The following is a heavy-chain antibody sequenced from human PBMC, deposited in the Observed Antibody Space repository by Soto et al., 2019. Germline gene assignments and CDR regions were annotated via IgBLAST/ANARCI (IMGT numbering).Heavy chain of an antibody. CDR1: GFTVSNNY. CDR2: IYSGGNT. Sequence: ESGGGLIQPGGSLRLSCAASGFTVSNNYMRWVRQAPGKGLEWVSLIYSGGNTHYADSVKGRFTISRDNSKNTPFLPMNSLSVEGPAVFYCARVTPGIAASGAGGWGQGTLVTVSS. V-gene: IGHV3-53*01. J-gene: IGHJ4*02. D-gene: IGHD6-13*01. CDR3: ARVTPGIAASGAGG.